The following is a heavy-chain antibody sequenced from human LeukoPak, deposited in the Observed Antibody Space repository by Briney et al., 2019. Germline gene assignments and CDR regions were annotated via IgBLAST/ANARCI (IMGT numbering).Heavy chain of an antibody. CDR1: GGTISNYV. Sequence: SVKVSCKAAGGTISNYVISWVRQAPGQGLEWMGGIIPIFTTANYAQKFQGRVTITADESTSTAYMELSSLRSEDTAVYYCAKGPQVGAFDLWGQGTMVTVSS. CDR2: IIPIFTTA. V-gene: IGHV1-69*13. D-gene: IGHD1-26*01. J-gene: IGHJ3*01. CDR3: AKGPQVGAFDL.